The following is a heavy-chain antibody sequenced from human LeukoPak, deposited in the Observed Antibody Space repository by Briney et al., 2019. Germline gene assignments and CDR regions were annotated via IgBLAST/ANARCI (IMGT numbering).Heavy chain of an antibody. CDR1: GFTFSSYS. V-gene: IGHV3-21*01. CDR2: ISSSSSYI. D-gene: IGHD1-26*01. CDR3: AREHVGFGFDP. Sequence: GGSLRLSCAASGFTFSSYSMNWVRQAPGKGLEWVSSISSSSSYIYYADSVKGRFTISRDNAKNSLYLQMNSLRAEDTAVYYCAREHVGFGFDPWGQGTLVTVSS. J-gene: IGHJ5*02.